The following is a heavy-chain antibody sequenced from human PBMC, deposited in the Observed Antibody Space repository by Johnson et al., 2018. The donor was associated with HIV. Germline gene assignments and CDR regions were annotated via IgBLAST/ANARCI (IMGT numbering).Heavy chain of an antibody. D-gene: IGHD6-13*01. CDR1: GFTFSDYY. V-gene: IGHV3-11*04. Sequence: VQLVESVGGLVKPGVSLRLSCAASGFTFSDYYMSWIRQAPGKGLEWVSYISSSGSTIYYADSVKGRFTISRDNSKNTLYLQMNSLRAEDTAVYYCARDKYPPTAAAGTHDAFDIWGQWTMVTVSS. CDR2: ISSSGSTI. CDR3: ARDKYPPTAAAGTHDAFDI. J-gene: IGHJ3*02.